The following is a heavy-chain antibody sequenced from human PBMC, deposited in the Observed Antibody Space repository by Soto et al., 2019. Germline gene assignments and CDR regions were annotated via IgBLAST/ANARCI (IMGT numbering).Heavy chain of an antibody. Sequence: PGGSLRLSCAASGFTFSSYHMSWVRQAPGKGLEWVSAISGSGGSTYYADSVKGRFTISRDNSKNTLYLQMNSLRAEDTAVYYCAKRVAAYGGNFDYSGQGTLVTVSS. CDR3: AKRVAAYGGNFDY. D-gene: IGHD4-17*01. V-gene: IGHV3-23*01. CDR1: GFTFSSYH. J-gene: IGHJ4*02. CDR2: ISGSGGST.